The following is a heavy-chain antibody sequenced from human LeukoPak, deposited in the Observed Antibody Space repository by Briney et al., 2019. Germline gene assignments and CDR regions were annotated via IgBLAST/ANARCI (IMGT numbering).Heavy chain of an antibody. CDR2: IYYSGST. CDR3: ARHDPRGEPARLGFFDY. D-gene: IGHD6-6*01. J-gene: IGHJ4*02. CDR1: GGSISSTPYY. Sequence: PSETLSLTCTVSGGSISSTPYYWSWIRQPPGKGLEWIGYIYYSGSTNYNPSLKRRVIISVDTSKNQFSLNLSSVTAADTAVYYCARHDPRGEPARLGFFDYWGQGTLVTVSS. V-gene: IGHV4-61*05.